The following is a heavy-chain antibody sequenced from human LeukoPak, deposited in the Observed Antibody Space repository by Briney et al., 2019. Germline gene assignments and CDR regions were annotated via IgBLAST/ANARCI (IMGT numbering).Heavy chain of an antibody. CDR1: GGTFSSYA. J-gene: IGHJ6*02. Sequence: ASVKVSCKASGGTFSSYAISWVRQAPGQGLEWMGGIIPIFGTANYAQKFQGRVTITADESTSTAYMELSSLRSEDTAVYYCARVITFGGVIVKKNSQTSSYYYGMDVWGQGTTVTVSS. V-gene: IGHV1-69*13. D-gene: IGHD3-16*02. CDR2: IIPIFGTA. CDR3: ARVITFGGVIVKKNSQTSSYYYGMDV.